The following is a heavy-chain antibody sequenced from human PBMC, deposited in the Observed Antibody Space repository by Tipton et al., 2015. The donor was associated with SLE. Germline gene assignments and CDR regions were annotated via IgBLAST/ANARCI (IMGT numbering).Heavy chain of an antibody. CDR1: GGSISSGGYS. Sequence: TLSLTCAVSGGSISSGGYSWSWIRQPPGKGLGWIGYIYHSGSTYYNPSLKSRVTISVDRSKNQFSLKLSSVTAADTAVYYRARGSGGRWLQWGYWGQGTLVTVSS. CDR3: ARGSGGRWLQWGY. J-gene: IGHJ4*02. D-gene: IGHD5-24*01. CDR2: IYHSGST. V-gene: IGHV4-30-2*01.